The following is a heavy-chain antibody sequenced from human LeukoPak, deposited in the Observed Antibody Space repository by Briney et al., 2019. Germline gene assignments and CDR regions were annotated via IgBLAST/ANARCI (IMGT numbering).Heavy chain of an antibody. Sequence: TSVKVSCKASGFTFTSSAMQWVRQARGQRLGWIGWIVVGSGNTSYAQKFQERVTITRDMSTSTAYMELSSLRSEDTAVYYCAADLGGYSSFDYWGQGTLVTVSS. V-gene: IGHV1-58*02. CDR2: IVVGSGNT. D-gene: IGHD4-23*01. J-gene: IGHJ4*02. CDR3: AADLGGYSSFDY. CDR1: GFTFTSSA.